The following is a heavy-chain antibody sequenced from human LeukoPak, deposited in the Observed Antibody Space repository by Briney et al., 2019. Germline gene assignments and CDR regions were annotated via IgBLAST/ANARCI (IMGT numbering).Heavy chain of an antibody. CDR1: GGSISSYY. D-gene: IGHD3-16*02. CDR2: IYTSGST. J-gene: IGHJ4*02. Sequence: SETLSLTCTVSGGSISSYYWSWIRQPAGKGLEWIGRIYTSGSTNYNPSLKGRVTMSVDTSKNQFSLKLSSVTAADTAVYYCARVGGLGELSSLDYWGQGTLVTVSS. V-gene: IGHV4-4*07. CDR3: ARVGGLGELSSLDY.